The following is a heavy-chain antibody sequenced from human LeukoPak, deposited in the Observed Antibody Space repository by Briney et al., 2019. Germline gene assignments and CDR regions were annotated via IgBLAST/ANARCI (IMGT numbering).Heavy chain of an antibody. CDR3: LRDTGCRTTNCYSYFDY. D-gene: IGHD2-2*01. Sequence: PGGSLRLSCAASGFTFSSYSMNWVRQAPGKGLEWVSSISSSSSYIYYADSVKGRFTLSRDNAKNSLYLQMNSLRAEDTAVYYCLRDTGCRTTNCYSYFDYWGQGTLVTVSS. J-gene: IGHJ4*02. CDR1: GFTFSSYS. CDR2: ISSSSSYI. V-gene: IGHV3-21*01.